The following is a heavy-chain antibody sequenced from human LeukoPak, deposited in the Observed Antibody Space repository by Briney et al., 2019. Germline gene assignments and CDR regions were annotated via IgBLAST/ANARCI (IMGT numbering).Heavy chain of an antibody. V-gene: IGHV3-48*01. Sequence: PGGSLRLSCAASGFTFSSYSMNWVRQAPGKGLEWVSCISSSSSTIYYADSVKGRFTISRDNAKNSLYLQMNSLRAEDTAVYYCARDHSSGWPFDYWGQGTLVTVSS. D-gene: IGHD6-19*01. CDR3: ARDHSSGWPFDY. CDR2: ISSSSSTI. J-gene: IGHJ4*02. CDR1: GFTFSSYS.